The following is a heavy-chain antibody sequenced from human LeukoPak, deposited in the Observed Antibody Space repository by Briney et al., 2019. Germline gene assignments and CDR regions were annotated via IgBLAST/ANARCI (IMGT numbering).Heavy chain of an antibody. V-gene: IGHV4-34*01. CDR2: INHSGST. Sequence: SETLSLTCAVYGGSFSGYYWSWIRQPPGKGLEWIGEINHSGSTNYNPSLKSRVTISVDTSKNQFSLKLSSVTAADTAVYYCARGGLRLRGYYFDYWGQGTLVTVSS. CDR1: GGSFSGYY. J-gene: IGHJ4*02. CDR3: ARGGLRLRGYYFDY. D-gene: IGHD5-12*01.